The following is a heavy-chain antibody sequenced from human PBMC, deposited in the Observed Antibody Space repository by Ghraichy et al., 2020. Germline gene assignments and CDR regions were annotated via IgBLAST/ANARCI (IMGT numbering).Heavy chain of an antibody. D-gene: IGHD6-6*01. CDR2: INSDGSST. Sequence: GESLNISCAASGFTFSNYWMHWVRQAPGKGLVWVSRINSDGSSTSYADSVKGRFTISRDNAKNTLYLQMNSLRAEDTAMYYCQGYSNSSSLPWGQGTLVTVSS. J-gene: IGHJ5*02. CDR3: QGYSNSSSLP. CDR1: GFTFSNYW. V-gene: IGHV3-74*01.